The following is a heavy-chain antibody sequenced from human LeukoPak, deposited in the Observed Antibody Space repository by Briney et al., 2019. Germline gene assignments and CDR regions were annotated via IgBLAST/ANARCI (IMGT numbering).Heavy chain of an antibody. CDR2: MNPNSGDT. Sequence: ASVKVSCKASGYTFTSYDINWVRQATGQGLEWMGWMNPNSGDTGYAQKFQGRVTITRNTSISTAYMELSSLRSEDTAVYYCARDGIAAVGPPDYWGQGTLVTVSS. V-gene: IGHV1-8*01. CDR3: ARDGIAAVGPPDY. CDR1: GYTFTSYD. J-gene: IGHJ4*02. D-gene: IGHD6-13*01.